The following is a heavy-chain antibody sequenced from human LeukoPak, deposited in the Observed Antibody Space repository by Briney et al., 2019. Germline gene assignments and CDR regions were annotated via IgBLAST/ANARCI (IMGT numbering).Heavy chain of an antibody. V-gene: IGHV3-30-3*01. CDR3: ASGGHIVAGVPGYYFAY. CDR1: GFTFSSYT. Sequence: GGSLRLSCAASGFTFSSYTMDWVRQAPGKGLEWVAVVSFDGSNKYYADSVKGRFTISRDNSKNTLYLQMNSLRAEDTAVYYCASGGHIVAGVPGYYFAYWGQGTLVTVSS. J-gene: IGHJ4*02. D-gene: IGHD2-15*01. CDR2: VSFDGSNK.